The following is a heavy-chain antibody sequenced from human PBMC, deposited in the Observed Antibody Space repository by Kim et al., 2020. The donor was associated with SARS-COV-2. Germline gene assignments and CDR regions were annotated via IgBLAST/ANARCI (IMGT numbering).Heavy chain of an antibody. CDR2: INTNTGNP. CDR3: ARALDGSGSYYNTRPLYNWFDP. V-gene: IGHV7-4-1*02. J-gene: IGHJ5*02. Sequence: ASVKVSCKASGYTFTSYAMNWVRQAPGQGLEWMGWINTNTGNPTYAQGFTGRFVFSLDTSVSTAYLQISSLKAEDTAVYYCARALDGSGSYYNTRPLYNWFDPWGQGTLVTVSS. CDR1: GYTFTSYA. D-gene: IGHD3-10*01.